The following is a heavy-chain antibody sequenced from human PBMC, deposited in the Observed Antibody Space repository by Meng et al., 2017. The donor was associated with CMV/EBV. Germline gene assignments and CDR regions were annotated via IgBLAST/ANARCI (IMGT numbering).Heavy chain of an antibody. D-gene: IGHD1-26*01. J-gene: IGHJ4*02. CDR1: GFTVSSNY. V-gene: IGHV4-59*02. Sequence: GSLRLSCAASGFTVSSNYMSWVRQAPGKGLEWIGYIYYSGSTNYNPSLKSRVTISVDTSKNQFSLKLSSVTAADTAVYYCAREFIVGSGFDYWGQGTLVTVSS. CDR2: IYYSGST. CDR3: AREFIVGSGFDY.